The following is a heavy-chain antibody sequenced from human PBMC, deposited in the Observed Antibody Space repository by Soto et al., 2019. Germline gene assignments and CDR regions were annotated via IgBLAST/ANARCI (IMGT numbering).Heavy chain of an antibody. Sequence: PGGSLRLASTASGFTANHYAMSWVRQAPGKGLEWASAVSGRGGSTKYADSVKGRFIISRDNSNSTLYLQMDSLRGEDTAVYYCAKDSTVTTSLYFYYYGFDVWGQGTTVTVSS. CDR3: AKDSTVTTSLYFYYYGFDV. J-gene: IGHJ6*01. V-gene: IGHV3-23*01. CDR1: GFTANHYA. CDR2: VSGRGGST. D-gene: IGHD4-17*01.